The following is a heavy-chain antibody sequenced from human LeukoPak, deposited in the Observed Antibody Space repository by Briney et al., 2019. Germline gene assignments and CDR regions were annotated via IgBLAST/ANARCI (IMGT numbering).Heavy chain of an antibody. V-gene: IGHV3-13*01. D-gene: IGHD6-19*01. J-gene: IGHJ4*02. CDR2: IGSAGDT. CDR3: ATTVAGTRWALGY. CDR1: GFAFSSYD. Sequence: GGSLRLSFAASGFAFSSYDMHWVRQAIGQGLEWVSAIGSAGDTYYPGSVKGRFTISRENAKNSLFLQMNSLRAGDTAVYYCATTVAGTRWALGYWGQGTLVTVPS.